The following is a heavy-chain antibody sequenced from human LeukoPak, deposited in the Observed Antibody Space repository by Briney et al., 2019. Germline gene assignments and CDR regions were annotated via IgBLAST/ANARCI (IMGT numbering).Heavy chain of an antibody. J-gene: IGHJ3*02. CDR3: AKMYYYDSSGYDAFGI. D-gene: IGHD3-22*01. V-gene: IGHV3-23*01. Sequence: GGSLRLSCAASGLTFSGSAMNWVRQAPGKGLEWVSLITSDGRTYYADSVKGRFTISRDNSKNTLFLQMNSLRAEDTAVYYCAKMYYYDSSGYDAFGIWGQGTMVTVSS. CDR2: ITSDGRT. CDR1: GLTFSGSA.